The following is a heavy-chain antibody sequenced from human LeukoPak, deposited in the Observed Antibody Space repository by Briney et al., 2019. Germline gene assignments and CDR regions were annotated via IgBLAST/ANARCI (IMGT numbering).Heavy chain of an antibody. CDR1: GGSFSSSSYH. V-gene: IGHV4-39*07. Sequence: SETLSLTCTVSGGSFSSSSYHWVWIRQPPGKGLEWIGSIYFTGSTYYNPSLKSRVTISVDTSKNQFSLKLSSVTAADTAVYYCARARGSYRANAFDIWGQGTMVTVSS. CDR2: IYFTGST. J-gene: IGHJ3*02. D-gene: IGHD1-26*01. CDR3: ARARGSYRANAFDI.